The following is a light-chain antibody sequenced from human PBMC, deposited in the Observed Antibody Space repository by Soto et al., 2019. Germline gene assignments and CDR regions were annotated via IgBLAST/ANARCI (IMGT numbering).Light chain of an antibody. J-gene: IGKJ2*01. CDR2: AAS. Sequence: DVQMTQSPSSLSASVGDRVTITCRAHRDISSALAWDQQKPGKVPKLLIYAASTLPAGVQSRFSGSGSGTFISLTINSLQPEDVATSYCQKHNGAPNTIGRGTRLEIK. V-gene: IGKV1-27*01. CDR1: RDISSA. CDR3: QKHNGAPNT.